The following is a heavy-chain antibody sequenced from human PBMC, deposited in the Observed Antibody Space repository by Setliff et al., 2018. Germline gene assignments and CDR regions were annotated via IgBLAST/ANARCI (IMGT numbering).Heavy chain of an antibody. Sequence: SETLSLTCTVSGGSMRSISYYWGWVRQPPGKGLEWIGTIYDSGTTYYNPSLKSRVTISVDTAKNQFSLKLNSVTAADTAVYYCARGTWIQLSALALFDYWGQGTLVTVSS. J-gene: IGHJ4*02. D-gene: IGHD5-18*01. V-gene: IGHV4-39*07. CDR1: GGSMRSISYY. CDR2: IYDSGTT. CDR3: ARGTWIQLSALALFDY.